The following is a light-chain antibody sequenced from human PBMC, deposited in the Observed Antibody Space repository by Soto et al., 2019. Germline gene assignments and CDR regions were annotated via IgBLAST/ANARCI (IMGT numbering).Light chain of an antibody. Sequence: EIVMTQSPGTLSVSAGERATLSCRASQSVSGNLAWYQQKPGQAPRLLIYGASTRATGIPARFSGSGSGTEFTLTISNLQSEDFAVYYCQHYNNWPPYTFGQGTKLEIK. CDR3: QHYNNWPPYT. J-gene: IGKJ2*01. CDR2: GAS. V-gene: IGKV3-15*01. CDR1: QSVSGN.